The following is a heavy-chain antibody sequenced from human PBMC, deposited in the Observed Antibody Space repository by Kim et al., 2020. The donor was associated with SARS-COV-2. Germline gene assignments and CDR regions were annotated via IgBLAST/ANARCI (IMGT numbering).Heavy chain of an antibody. V-gene: IGHV7-4-1*02. CDR3: ARVFFGELLYKGEVLDY. CDR2: INTNTGNP. CDR1: GYTFTSYA. Sequence: ASVKVSCKASGYTFTSYAMNWVRQAPGQGLEWMGWINTNTGNPTYAQGFTGRFVFSLDTSVSTAYLQISSLKAEDTAVYYCARVFFGELLYKGEVLDYWGQGTLVTVSS. D-gene: IGHD3-10*01. J-gene: IGHJ4*02.